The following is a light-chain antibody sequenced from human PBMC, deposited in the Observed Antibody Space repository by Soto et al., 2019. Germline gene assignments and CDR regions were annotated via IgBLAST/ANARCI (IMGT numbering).Light chain of an antibody. CDR2: GAS. CDR3: QQYGSSLFT. J-gene: IGKJ3*01. V-gene: IGKV3-20*01. Sequence: EIVLTQSPGTLSLSPGERATLFCRASQSISSNYIAWYQQKPGQAPRFLIYGASTRATGLPDRFSGSGSGTDFTLTISRLEPEDFAVYYCQQYGSSLFTFGPGTKVDIK. CDR1: QSISSNY.